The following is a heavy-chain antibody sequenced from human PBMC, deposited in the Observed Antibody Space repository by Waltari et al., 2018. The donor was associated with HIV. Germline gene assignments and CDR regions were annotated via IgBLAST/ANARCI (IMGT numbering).Heavy chain of an antibody. CDR2: VNTANGHT. V-gene: IGHV1-3*05. D-gene: IGHD6-19*01. CDR3: AREMSLIRVIAVAMDV. J-gene: IGHJ6*02. Sequence: VPLVQSGAEEKKPGASVMLSCKASGYSFTSHAINWVRQAPGQRLEWVRWVNTANGHTKESQNFQGRVTITRDTSATTASMELNSLRSEDTAVYYCAREMSLIRVIAVAMDVWGQGTTVTVSS. CDR1: GYSFTSHA.